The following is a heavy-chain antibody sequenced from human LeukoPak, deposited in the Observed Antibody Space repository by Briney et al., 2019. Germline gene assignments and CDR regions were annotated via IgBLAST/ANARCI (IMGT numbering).Heavy chain of an antibody. CDR3: ARGLGSGWYSGKPTYYYYYGMDV. D-gene: IGHD6-19*01. Sequence: GGSLRLSCAASGFTFSSYSMNWVCQAPGKGLEWVSSISSSSSYIYYADSVKGRFTISRDNAKNSLYLQMNSLRAEDTAVYYCARGLGSGWYSGKPTYYYYYGMDVWGQGTTVTVSS. V-gene: IGHV3-21*01. CDR2: ISSSSSYI. J-gene: IGHJ6*02. CDR1: GFTFSSYS.